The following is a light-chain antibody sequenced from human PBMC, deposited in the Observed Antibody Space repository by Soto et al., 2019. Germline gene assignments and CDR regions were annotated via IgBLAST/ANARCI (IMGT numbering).Light chain of an antibody. CDR3: CSYACGRIHYV. J-gene: IGLJ1*01. Sequence: QSVLTQPASVSGSPGQSITISCTGTSSDVGSYNLVSWYQQLPGQAPKLMIYEVSKRPSGVSNRFSGSKSGNTASLTISGLQAEDEADYYCCSYACGRIHYVFGTGTKVTVL. CDR1: SSDVGSYNL. CDR2: EVS. V-gene: IGLV2-23*02.